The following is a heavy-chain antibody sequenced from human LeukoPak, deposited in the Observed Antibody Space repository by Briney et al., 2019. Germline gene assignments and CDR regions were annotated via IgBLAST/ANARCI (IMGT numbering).Heavy chain of an antibody. J-gene: IGHJ1*01. CDR1: GFTLSSYG. Sequence: PGRSLRLSCAASGFTLSSYGMHWVSQALGKGLEWVAVISYDGSNKYYADSVKGRFTISRDNSKNTLYLQMNSPRAEDTAVYYCAKERDIAARLSPFQHWGQGTLVTVSS. V-gene: IGHV3-30*18. CDR3: AKERDIAARLSPFQH. D-gene: IGHD6-6*01. CDR2: ISYDGSNK.